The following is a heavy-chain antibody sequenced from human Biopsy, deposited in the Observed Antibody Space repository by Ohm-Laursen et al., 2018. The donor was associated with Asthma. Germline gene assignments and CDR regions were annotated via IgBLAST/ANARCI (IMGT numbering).Heavy chain of an antibody. J-gene: IGHJ4*02. CDR3: ATFPYGDYLPLDY. Sequence: SLRLSCTASGFTFSSYGMHWVRQAPGKGLEWVAVISYDGSNKYYAGSVKGRFTISRDNSKNTLYLQMNSLRAEDTAVYYCATFPYGDYLPLDYWGQGTLVTVSS. CDR1: GFTFSSYG. D-gene: IGHD4-17*01. CDR2: ISYDGSNK. V-gene: IGHV3-30*03.